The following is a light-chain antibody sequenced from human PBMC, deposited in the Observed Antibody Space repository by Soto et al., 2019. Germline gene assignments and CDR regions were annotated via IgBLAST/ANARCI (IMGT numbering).Light chain of an antibody. V-gene: IGKV2-28*01. CDR2: LAS. CDR3: MQGLQTPNT. Sequence: DVVMTQTPLSLSVTPGQPASISCKSSQSLLHITGETFLFWYLQRPGQSPQLLIYLASNRASGVPDRFSGSGSGTYFTLRISRVEAEDVGLYYCMQGLQTPNTFGQGTRWRL. CDR1: QSLLHITGETF. J-gene: IGKJ5*01.